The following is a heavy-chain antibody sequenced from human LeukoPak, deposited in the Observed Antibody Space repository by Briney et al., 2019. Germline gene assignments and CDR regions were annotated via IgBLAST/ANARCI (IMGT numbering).Heavy chain of an antibody. V-gene: IGHV1-46*01. CDR1: GYTFTSYY. J-gene: IGHJ4*02. CDR3: ASSRPYSSGWRQYFDY. CDR2: INPSGGST. D-gene: IGHD6-19*01. Sequence: GASVKVSCKASGYTFTSYYMHWVRQAPGQGLEWMGIINPSGGSTSYAQKFQGRVTMTTDTSTSTAYMELRSLRSDDTAVYYCASSRPYSSGWRQYFDYWGQGTLVTVSS.